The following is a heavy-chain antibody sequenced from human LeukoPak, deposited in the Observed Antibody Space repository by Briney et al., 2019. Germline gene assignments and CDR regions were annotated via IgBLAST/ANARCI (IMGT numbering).Heavy chain of an antibody. CDR3: ARVNVGDIHLDY. V-gene: IGHV1-69*13. CDR2: IIPIFGTA. J-gene: IGHJ4*02. D-gene: IGHD1-26*01. Sequence: SVTVSCKASGGAFSSYAISWVRQAPGQGLEWMGGIIPIFGTANYAQKFQGRVTITADESTSTAYMELSSLRSEDTAVYYCARVNVGDIHLDYWGQGTLVTVSS. CDR1: GGAFSSYA.